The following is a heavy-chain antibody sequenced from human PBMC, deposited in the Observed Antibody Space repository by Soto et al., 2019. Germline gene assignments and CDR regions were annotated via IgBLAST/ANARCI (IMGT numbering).Heavy chain of an antibody. V-gene: IGHV1-8*01. Sequence: ASVKVSCKASGYTFTSYDINWVRQATGQGLEWMGWMNPNSGNTGYAQKFQGRVTMTRDTSTSTVYMELSSLRSEDTAVYYCARDQVTMVRGVILPGYWGQGTLVTVSS. CDR2: MNPNSGNT. CDR1: GYTFTSYD. J-gene: IGHJ4*02. D-gene: IGHD3-10*01. CDR3: ARDQVTMVRGVILPGY.